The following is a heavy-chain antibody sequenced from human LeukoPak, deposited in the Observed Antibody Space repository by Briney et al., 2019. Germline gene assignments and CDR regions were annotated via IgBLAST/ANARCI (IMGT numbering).Heavy chain of an antibody. Sequence: GGSLRLSCAASGFTFKTYSMNWVRQAPGKGLVWVSSMSGSVSDRYYPDSMKGRFTISRDNGKNSLYMQMTSLRAEDTAVYYCASRTYPNDAFDIWGQGTMVGVSS. D-gene: IGHD1-7*01. J-gene: IGHJ3*02. CDR3: ASRTYPNDAFDI. V-gene: IGHV3-21*01. CDR1: GFTFKTYS. CDR2: MSGSVSDR.